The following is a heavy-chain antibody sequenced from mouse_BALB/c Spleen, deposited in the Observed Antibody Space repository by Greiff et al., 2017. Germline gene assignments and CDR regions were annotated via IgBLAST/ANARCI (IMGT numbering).Heavy chain of an antibody. J-gene: IGHJ2*01. CDR2: ISSGGSYT. CDR3: ARHNFDY. Sequence: EVQGVESGGDLVKPGGSLKLSCAASGFTFSSYGMSWVRQTPDKRLEWVATISSGGSYTYYPDSVKGRFTISRDNAKNTLYLQMSSLKSEDTAMYYCARHNFDYWGQGTTLTVSS. V-gene: IGHV5-6*01. CDR1: GFTFSSYG.